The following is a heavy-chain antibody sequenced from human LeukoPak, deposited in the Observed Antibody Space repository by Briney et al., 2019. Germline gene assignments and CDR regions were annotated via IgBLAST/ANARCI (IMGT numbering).Heavy chain of an antibody. Sequence: SETLSLTCTVSGGSISSYYWSWIRQPPGKGLEWIGYIYYSGSTNYNPSLKSRVTISVDTSKNQFSLKLSSVTAADAAAYYCARRLRGEWLAYYFDYWGQGTLVTVSS. D-gene: IGHD3-10*01. J-gene: IGHJ4*02. CDR3: ARRLRGEWLAYYFDY. CDR2: IYYSGST. V-gene: IGHV4-59*12. CDR1: GGSISSYY.